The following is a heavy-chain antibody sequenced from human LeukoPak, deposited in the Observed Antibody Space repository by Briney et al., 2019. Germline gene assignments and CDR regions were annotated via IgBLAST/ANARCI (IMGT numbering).Heavy chain of an antibody. J-gene: IGHJ3*02. D-gene: IGHD6-13*01. CDR3: ARRVIAAVIDAFDI. V-gene: IGHV1-8*03. CDR1: GYTFTSYD. CDR2: MNPNSGNT. Sequence: GASVKVSCKASGYTFTSYDINWVRQATGQGLEWMGWMNPNSGNTGYAQKFQGRVTITRNTSISTAYMELSRLRSDGTAVYYCARRVIAAVIDAFDIWGQGTMVTVSS.